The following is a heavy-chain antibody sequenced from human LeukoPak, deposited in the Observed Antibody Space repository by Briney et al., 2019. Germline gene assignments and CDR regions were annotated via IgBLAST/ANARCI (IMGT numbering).Heavy chain of an antibody. CDR2: ISSSGSTI. Sequence: RTGGSLILSCAASGFTFSSYEMNWVRQAPGKGLEWVSYISSSGSTIYYADSVKGRFTISRDNAKNSLYLQMNSLRAEDTAVYYCAREMDTAMVTGYYYYYGMDVWGQGTTVTVSS. J-gene: IGHJ6*02. CDR3: AREMDTAMVTGYYYYYGMDV. CDR1: GFTFSSYE. V-gene: IGHV3-48*03. D-gene: IGHD5-18*01.